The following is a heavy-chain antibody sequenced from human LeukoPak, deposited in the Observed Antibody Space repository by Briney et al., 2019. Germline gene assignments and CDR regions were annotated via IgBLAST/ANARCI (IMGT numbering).Heavy chain of an antibody. CDR2: IIPILGIA. V-gene: IGHV1-69*04. Sequence: GASVKVSCKASGGTFSSYAISWVRQAPGQGLEWMGRIIPILGIANYAQKFQGRVTITADKSTSTAYMGLRSLRSDDTAVYYCARVAYYGSGIQGYYYGMDVWGQGTTVTVSS. J-gene: IGHJ6*02. CDR1: GGTFSSYA. D-gene: IGHD3-10*01. CDR3: ARVAYYGSGIQGYYYGMDV.